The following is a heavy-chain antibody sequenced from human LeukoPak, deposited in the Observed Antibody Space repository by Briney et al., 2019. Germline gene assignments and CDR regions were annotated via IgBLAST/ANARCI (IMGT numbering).Heavy chain of an antibody. Sequence: ASVNVSCKAFGYTFTSYYMHWVRQAPGQGLEWMGIINPSGGSTSYAQKFQGRVTMTRDTSTSTVYMELSSLRSEDTAVYYCARLEVIAYYFDYWGQGTLVTVSS. CDR1: GYTFTSYY. V-gene: IGHV1-46*01. CDR3: ARLEVIAYYFDY. D-gene: IGHD2-21*01. J-gene: IGHJ4*02. CDR2: INPSGGST.